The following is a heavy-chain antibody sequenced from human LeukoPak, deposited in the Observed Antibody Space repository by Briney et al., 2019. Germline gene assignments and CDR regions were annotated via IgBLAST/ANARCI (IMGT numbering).Heavy chain of an antibody. CDR3: AKVSGPATYFDY. CDR2: ISGSGGST. J-gene: IGHJ4*02. Sequence: GGSLRLSCAASGFTFSGYAMSWVRQAPGKGLEWVSAISGSGGSTYYADSVKGRFTISRDNSKNTLYLQMNSLRAEDTAVYYCAKVSGPATYFDYWGQGTLVTVSS. D-gene: IGHD2-2*01. CDR1: GFTFSGYA. V-gene: IGHV3-23*01.